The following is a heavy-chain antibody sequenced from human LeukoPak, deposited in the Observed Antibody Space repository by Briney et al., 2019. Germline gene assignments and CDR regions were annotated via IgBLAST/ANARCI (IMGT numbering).Heavy chain of an antibody. D-gene: IGHD4-17*01. Sequence: PSETLSLTCTVSGGSISSYYWSWIRQPPGKGLEWIGYIHYSGSTNYNPSLKSRVTISVDTSKNQFSLKLSSVTAADTAVYYCAGPYGDDASFDIWGQGTMVTVSS. CDR2: IHYSGST. CDR1: GGSISSYY. V-gene: IGHV4-59*12. J-gene: IGHJ3*02. CDR3: AGPYGDDASFDI.